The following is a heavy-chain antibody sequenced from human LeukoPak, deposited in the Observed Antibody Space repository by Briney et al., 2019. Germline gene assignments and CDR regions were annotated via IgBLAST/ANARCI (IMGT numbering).Heavy chain of an antibody. Sequence: SETLSLTCTVSRGSISSYYWSWLRQPPGKGLDGIGYIYYSGSTNYNPSLKSRVTISVDTSKNQFSLKLSSVTAADTAVYYCARGYRSGPAAAGTNWFDPWGQGTLVTVSS. J-gene: IGHJ5*02. CDR2: IYYSGST. D-gene: IGHD6-13*01. V-gene: IGHV4-59*01. CDR1: RGSISSYY. CDR3: ARGYRSGPAAAGTNWFDP.